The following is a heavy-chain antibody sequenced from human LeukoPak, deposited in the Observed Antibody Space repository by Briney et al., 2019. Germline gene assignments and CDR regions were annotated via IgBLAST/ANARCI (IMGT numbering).Heavy chain of an antibody. J-gene: IGHJ5*02. D-gene: IGHD3-10*01. CDR2: VSSSGST. CDR1: GDSISYY. Sequence: SETLSLTCSVSGDSISYYWSWIRQAAGKGLEWIGRVSSSGSTDYNPSLKSRVTISVDTSKNQFSLKLSSVTAADTAVYYCAREGLNMVRGVIPKEAWGWFDPWGQGTLVTVSS. V-gene: IGHV4-4*07. CDR3: AREGLNMVRGVIPKEAWGWFDP.